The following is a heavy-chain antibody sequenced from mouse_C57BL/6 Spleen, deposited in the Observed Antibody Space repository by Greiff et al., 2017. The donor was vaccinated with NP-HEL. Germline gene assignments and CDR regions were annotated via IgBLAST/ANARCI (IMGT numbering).Heavy chain of an antibody. Sequence: QVQLQQPGAELVMPGASVKLSCKASGYTFTSYWMHWVKQRPGQGLEWIGEIDPSDSYTNYNQKFKGKSTLTVDKSSSTAYMQLSSLTSEDSAVYYCARGDSSFWYFDGWGTGTTVTVSS. CDR2: IDPSDSYT. J-gene: IGHJ1*03. CDR1: GYTFTSYW. D-gene: IGHD1-1*01. V-gene: IGHV1-69*01. CDR3: ARGDSSFWYFDG.